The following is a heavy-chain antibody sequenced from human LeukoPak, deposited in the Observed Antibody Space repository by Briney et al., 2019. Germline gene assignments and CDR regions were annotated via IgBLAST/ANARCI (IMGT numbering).Heavy chain of an antibody. V-gene: IGHV1-2*02. CDR2: INPISGAT. J-gene: IGHJ4*02. CDR3: ARENLSGSPFDY. CDR1: GYTFTRYY. Sequence: ASVKVSCKTSGYTFTRYYMQWVRQAPGHGLEWMGIINPISGATDYAQKFQGRVTMTRDTSISTAYMELSRLRSDDTAVYYCARENLSGSPFDYWGQGTLVTVSS. D-gene: IGHD3-10*01.